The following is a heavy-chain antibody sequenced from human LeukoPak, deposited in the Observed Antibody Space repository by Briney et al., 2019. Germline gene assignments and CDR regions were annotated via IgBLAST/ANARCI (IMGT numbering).Heavy chain of an antibody. CDR2: IYPADSDT. V-gene: IGHV5-51*01. J-gene: IGHJ4*02. Sequence: GESLKISCKGSGYSFTSYWIGWVRQMLGNGLESMGIIYPADSDTTYSPSFQGQVTISADKSISTVYLQWSSLKASDTAMYYCARQSRDGSKTRGYYFDYWGQGTLVTVSS. CDR1: GYSFTSYW. D-gene: IGHD3-10*01. CDR3: ARQSRDGSKTRGYYFDY.